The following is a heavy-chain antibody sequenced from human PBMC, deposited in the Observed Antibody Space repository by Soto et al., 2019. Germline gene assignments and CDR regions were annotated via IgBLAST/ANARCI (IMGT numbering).Heavy chain of an antibody. V-gene: IGHV3-30*18. D-gene: IGHD6-6*01. Sequence: GGSLRLSCAASGFTFSSYAMHWVRRAPGKGLEWVAVISYDGSNKYYADSVKGRFTISRDNSKNTLYLQMNSLRAEDTAVYYCAKDRQAIDYWGQGTLVTVSS. J-gene: IGHJ4*02. CDR3: AKDRQAIDY. CDR1: GFTFSSYA. CDR2: ISYDGSNK.